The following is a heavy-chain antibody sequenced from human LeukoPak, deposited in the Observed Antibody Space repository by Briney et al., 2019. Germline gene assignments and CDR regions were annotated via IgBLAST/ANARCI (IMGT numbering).Heavy chain of an antibody. Sequence: PGGSLRLSCAASGFTFSSYAMSWVRQAPGKGLEWVSAISGSGGSTYYAASVKGRFTISRDNSKNTLYLQMNSLRAEDTAVYYCAKDRGAPNYDFWSGECDYWGQGTLVTVSS. V-gene: IGHV3-23*01. J-gene: IGHJ4*02. CDR3: AKDRGAPNYDFWSGECDY. CDR1: GFTFSSYA. D-gene: IGHD3-3*01. CDR2: ISGSGGST.